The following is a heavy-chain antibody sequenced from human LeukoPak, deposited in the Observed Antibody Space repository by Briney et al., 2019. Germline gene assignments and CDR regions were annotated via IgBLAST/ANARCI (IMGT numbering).Heavy chain of an antibody. CDR2: IKEDGSEK. Sequence: PGRSLRLSCAASGFTFSNFGMHWVRQAPGKGPEWVANIKEDGSEKYYVDSVRGRFTISRDNAENSLYLQMNSLRPEDTAMYFCARASRGEYWGQGTLVTVSS. V-gene: IGHV3-7*04. D-gene: IGHD3-16*01. J-gene: IGHJ4*02. CDR3: ARASRGEY. CDR1: GFTFSNFG.